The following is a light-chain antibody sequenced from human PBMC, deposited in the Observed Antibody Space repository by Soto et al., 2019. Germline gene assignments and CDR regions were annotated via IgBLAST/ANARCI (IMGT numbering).Light chain of an antibody. J-gene: IGKJ1*01. Sequence: DTQMTQSPSTLSGSIGDRVTITCRASRSISNWVAWYQQQPGKAPKLLISDASTLERGVPSRFSGSGSGTEFTLTISSLQSDDFATYYCQQYNTYSLTFGPGTKVDIK. CDR3: QQYNTYSLT. CDR1: RSISNW. V-gene: IGKV1-5*01. CDR2: DAS.